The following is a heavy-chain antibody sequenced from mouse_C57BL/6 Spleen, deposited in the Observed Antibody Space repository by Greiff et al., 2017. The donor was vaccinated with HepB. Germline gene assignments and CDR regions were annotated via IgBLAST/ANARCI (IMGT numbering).Heavy chain of an antibody. D-gene: IGHD5-5*01. J-gene: IGHJ3*01. CDR1: GYTFTEYT. V-gene: IGHV1-62-2*01. Sequence: QVHVKQSGAELVKPGASVKLSCKASGYTFTEYTIHWVKQRSGQGLEWIGWFYPGSGSIKYNEKFKDKATLTADKSSSTVYMELSRLTSEDSAVYFCARHEAYLGCFAYWGQGTLVTVSA. CDR2: FYPGSGSI. CDR3: ARHEAYLGCFAY.